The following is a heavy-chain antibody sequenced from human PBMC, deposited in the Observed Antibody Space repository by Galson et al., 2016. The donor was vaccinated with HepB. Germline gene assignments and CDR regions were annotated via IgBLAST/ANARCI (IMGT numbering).Heavy chain of an antibody. J-gene: IGHJ6*02. CDR3: ASYSSSKQWRYYYYGMDG. CDR1: GGSISSSSSY. D-gene: IGHD6-13*01. V-gene: IGHV4-39*01. Sequence: SETLSLTCTVSGGSISSSSSYWGWIRQPPGKGLEWIGRIYYSGSTYYNPSRKSRVTISVDTSKKQFSLKLSSVIAADTAVYYCASYSSSKQWRYYYYGMDGWGQGPTVTVSS. CDR2: IYYSGST.